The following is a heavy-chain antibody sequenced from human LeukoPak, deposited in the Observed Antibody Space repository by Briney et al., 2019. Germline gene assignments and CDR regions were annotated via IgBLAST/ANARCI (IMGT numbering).Heavy chain of an antibody. Sequence: SETLSLTCAVYGGSFSGYYWSWIRQPPGKGLERIGEINHSGSTNCNPSLKSRVTTSVDTSKNQFSLNLNSVTAADTAVYYCARGVPRHWYFDLWGRGTLVTVSS. CDR2: INHSGST. CDR3: ARGVPRHWYFDL. CDR1: GGSFSGYY. J-gene: IGHJ2*01. V-gene: IGHV4-34*01.